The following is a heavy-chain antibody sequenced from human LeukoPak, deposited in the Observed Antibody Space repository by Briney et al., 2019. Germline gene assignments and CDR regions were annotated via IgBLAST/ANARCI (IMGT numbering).Heavy chain of an antibody. CDR2: ISYDGSNK. CDR1: GFTFSSYA. D-gene: IGHD3-10*01. V-gene: IGHV3-30-3*01. J-gene: IGHJ6*02. Sequence: GRSLRLSCAASGFTFSSYAMHWVRQAPGKGLEWVAVISYDGSNKYYADSVKGRFTISRDNSKNTLYLQMNSLRAEDTAVYYCARDRDTVRGVRDVWGQGTTVTVPS. CDR3: ARDRDTVRGVRDV.